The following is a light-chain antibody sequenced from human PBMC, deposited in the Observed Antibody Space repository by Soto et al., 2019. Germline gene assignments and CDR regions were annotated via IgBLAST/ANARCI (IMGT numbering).Light chain of an antibody. CDR2: GAS. Sequence: IVLTQSPGTLSLSPGERATLSCRASQSVSSTYLAWYQHKPGQAPRLRIYGASSRATGIPDRFSGSGSGTEFTLTISRLEPEDFAVYYCQNYGSSPWTFGQGTKVDIK. V-gene: IGKV3-20*01. CDR1: QSVSSTY. J-gene: IGKJ1*01. CDR3: QNYGSSPWT.